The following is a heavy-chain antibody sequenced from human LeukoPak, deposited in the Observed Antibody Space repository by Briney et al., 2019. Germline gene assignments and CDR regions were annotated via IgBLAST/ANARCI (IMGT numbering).Heavy chain of an antibody. CDR3: ARDQIYCSGGYCYFDY. CDR2: INSDGSST. D-gene: IGHD2-15*01. CDR1: GFTFRSYW. J-gene: IGHJ4*02. Sequence: GGSLRLSCAAYGFTFRSYWMHWVRQAPGKGLVWVSRINSDGSSTSYADFVKGRFTISRDNAKNTLYLQMNSLRVEDSAVYYCARDQIYCSGGYCYFDYWGQGTLVTVSS. V-gene: IGHV3-74*01.